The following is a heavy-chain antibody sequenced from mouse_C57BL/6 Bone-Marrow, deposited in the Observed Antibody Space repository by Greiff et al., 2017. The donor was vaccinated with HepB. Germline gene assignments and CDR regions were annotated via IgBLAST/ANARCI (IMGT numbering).Heavy chain of an antibody. J-gene: IGHJ3*01. CDR3: ARYDYGAY. CDR1: GYAFSSSW. CDR2: IYPGDGDT. Sequence: LEESGPELVKPGASVKISCKASGYAFSSSWMNWVKQRPGKGLEWIGRIYPGDGDTNYNGKFKGKATLTADKSSSTAYMQLSSLTSEDSAVYFCARYDYGAYWGQGTLVTVSA. V-gene: IGHV1-82*01. D-gene: IGHD2-4*01.